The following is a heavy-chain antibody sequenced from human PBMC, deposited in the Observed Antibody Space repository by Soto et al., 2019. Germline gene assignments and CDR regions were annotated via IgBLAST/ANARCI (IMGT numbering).Heavy chain of an antibody. CDR2: INHSGST. D-gene: IGHD2-2*01. J-gene: IGHJ6*03. V-gene: IGHV4-34*01. CDR1: GGSFSGYY. CDR3: ARGQDIVVVPAAIGVGTYYMDV. Sequence: SETLSLTCAVYGGSFSGYYWSWIRQPPGKGLEWIGEINHSGSTNYNPSLKSRVTISVDTSKNQFSLKLSSVTAADTAVYYCARGQDIVVVPAAIGVGTYYMDVWGKGTTVTVSS.